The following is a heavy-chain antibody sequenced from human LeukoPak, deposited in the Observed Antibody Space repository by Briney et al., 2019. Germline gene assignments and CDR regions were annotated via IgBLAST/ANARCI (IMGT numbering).Heavy chain of an antibody. CDR1: GFTFSNAW. CDR3: TTCGGDCYFNY. J-gene: IGHJ4*02. Sequence: GGSLRLSCAASGFTFSNAWMSWVRQAPGKGLEWVGRVKSKADGETTSYAAPVKGRFTISRDDSRNTLYLQMNSLKTEDTALYYCTTCGGDCYFNYWGQGTLVTVSS. V-gene: IGHV3-15*01. CDR2: VKSKADGETT. D-gene: IGHD2-21*02.